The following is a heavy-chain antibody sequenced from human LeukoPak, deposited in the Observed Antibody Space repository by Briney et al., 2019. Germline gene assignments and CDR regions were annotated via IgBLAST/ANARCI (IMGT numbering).Heavy chain of an antibody. J-gene: IGHJ4*02. D-gene: IGHD2-15*01. CDR1: GFTFDDYA. CDR2: ISWNSGSI. Sequence: GGSLRLSCAASGFTFDDYAMHWVRQAPGKGLEWVSGISWNSGSIGYADSVKGRFTISRDNAKNSLYLQMNSLRAEDTAVYYCAKLPAWSGDYWGQGTLVTVSS. CDR3: AKLPAWSGDY. V-gene: IGHV3-9*01.